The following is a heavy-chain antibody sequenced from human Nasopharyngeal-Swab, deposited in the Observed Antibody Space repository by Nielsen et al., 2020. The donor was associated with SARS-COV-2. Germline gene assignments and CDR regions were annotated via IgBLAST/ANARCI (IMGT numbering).Heavy chain of an antibody. Sequence: WIRQSPSRGLEWLLRTYYRSKWYNDYAVSVKSRIAINPDTSKNQFSLHLNSVTPEDTAVYYCARARGAYGDYYYYYYTDVWGKGTTVTVSS. CDR3: ARARGAYGDYYYYYYTDV. V-gene: IGHV6-1*01. D-gene: IGHD4-17*01. J-gene: IGHJ6*03. CDR2: TYYRSKWYN.